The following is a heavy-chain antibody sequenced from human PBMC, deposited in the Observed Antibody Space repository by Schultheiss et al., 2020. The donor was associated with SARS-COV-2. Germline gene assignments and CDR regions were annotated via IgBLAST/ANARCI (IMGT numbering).Heavy chain of an antibody. CDR2: ISYSGST. V-gene: IGHV4-39*07. Sequence: GSLRLSCTVSGGSISSYYWGWIRQPPGKGLEWIGSISYSGSTDFHPSLKSRVTISVDTSKNQFSLRLSSVAAADTAVYYCAKVFPQGIVPFGTHSPFDPWGQGSLVTVSS. D-gene: IGHD6-13*01. J-gene: IGHJ5*02. CDR3: AKVFPQGIVPFGTHSPFDP. CDR1: GGSISSYY.